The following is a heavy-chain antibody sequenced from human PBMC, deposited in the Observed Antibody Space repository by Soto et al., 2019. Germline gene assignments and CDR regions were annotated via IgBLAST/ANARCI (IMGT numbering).Heavy chain of an antibody. V-gene: IGHV3-23*01. D-gene: IGHD1-1*01. CDR2: ISGSGDTS. J-gene: IGHJ5*02. CDR3: AKEGGSWTYNYFDP. Sequence: GGSLRLSCAASGFTFSSYAMSWVRQAPGTSLEWVSAISGSGDTSAYADSVRGRFAISRDNSRNTLYLQMNSPRAEDTAVYFCAKEGGSWTYNYFDPWGQGTLVTVSS. CDR1: GFTFSSYA.